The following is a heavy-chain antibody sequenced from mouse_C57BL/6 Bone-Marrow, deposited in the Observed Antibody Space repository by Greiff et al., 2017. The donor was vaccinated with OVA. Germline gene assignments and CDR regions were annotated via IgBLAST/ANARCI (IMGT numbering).Heavy chain of an antibody. D-gene: IGHD2-4*01. CDR1: GYSITSGYY. CDR3: ARGGYDYDRYFDV. Sequence: EVQLVESGPGLVKPSQSLSLTCSVTGYSITSGYYWNWLRQFPGNKLEWMGYISYDGSNNYNPSLKNRISITRDTSKNQFFLKLNSVTTEDTATYYCARGGYDYDRYFDVWGTGTTVTVSS. V-gene: IGHV3-6*01. J-gene: IGHJ1*03. CDR2: ISYDGSN.